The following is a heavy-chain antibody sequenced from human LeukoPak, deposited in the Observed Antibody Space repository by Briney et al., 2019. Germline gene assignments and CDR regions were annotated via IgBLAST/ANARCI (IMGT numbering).Heavy chain of an antibody. D-gene: IGHD6-19*01. CDR3: ASPTSGWAPYYYGMDV. CDR2: INGDGGST. J-gene: IGHJ6*02. V-gene: IGHV3-74*01. Sequence: PGGSLRLSCVASGFTFNTYWMHWVRQAPGKGLVWVSRINGDGGSTNYADSVKGRFTISRDNSKNTLYLQMNSLRAEDTAVYYCASPTSGWAPYYYGMDVWGQGTTVTVSS. CDR1: GFTFNTYW.